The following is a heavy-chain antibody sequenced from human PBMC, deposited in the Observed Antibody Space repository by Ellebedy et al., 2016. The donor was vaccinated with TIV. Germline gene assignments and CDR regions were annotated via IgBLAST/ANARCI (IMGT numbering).Heavy chain of an antibody. D-gene: IGHD1-26*01. J-gene: IGHJ4*02. CDR3: ARDKNGSPHY. Sequence: GESLKISCAASGFTFSDHYMDWARQAPGKGLEWVGRIRNKATSYTTEYAASVRGRFTISRDDSENPLYLQMNSLKTEDTAVYYCARDKNGSPHYWGQGTLVTVSS. V-gene: IGHV3-72*01. CDR1: GFTFSDHY. CDR2: IRNKATSYTT.